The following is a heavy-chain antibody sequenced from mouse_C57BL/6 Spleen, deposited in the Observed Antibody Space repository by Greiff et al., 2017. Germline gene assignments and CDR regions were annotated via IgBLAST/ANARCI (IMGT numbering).Heavy chain of an antibody. CDR3: ARSGPWYFDV. CDR1: GYTFTRYW. Sequence: VKLQQPGAELVKPGASVKMSCKASGYTFTRYWITWVKQRPGQGLEWIGDIYPGSGSTNYNEKFKSKATLTVDTSSSTAYRQLSSLTSEDSAVYYCARSGPWYFDVWGTGTTVTVSS. CDR2: IYPGSGST. V-gene: IGHV1-55*01. J-gene: IGHJ1*03.